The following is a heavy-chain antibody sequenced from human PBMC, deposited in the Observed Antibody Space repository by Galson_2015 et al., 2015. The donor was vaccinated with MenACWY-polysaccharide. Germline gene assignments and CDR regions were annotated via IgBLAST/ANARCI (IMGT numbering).Heavy chain of an antibody. CDR2: IHHSGIT. CDR1: GGSISSSSYY. D-gene: IGHD3-10*01. J-gene: IGHJ4*02. CDR3: ARGRGKKQLPFDY. V-gene: IGHV4-39*07. Sequence: SETLSLTCTVSGGSISSSSYYWGWIRQSPGKGLEWIAEIHHSGITNYNPSLKSRLTISEDTSKNQFSLMLRSVTATDTAVYFCARGRGKKQLPFDYWGQGTLVTVSS.